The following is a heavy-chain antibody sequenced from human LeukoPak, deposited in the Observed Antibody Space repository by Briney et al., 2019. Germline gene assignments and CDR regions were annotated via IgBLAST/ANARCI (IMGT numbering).Heavy chain of an antibody. CDR1: GYTFTSYD. CDR2: MNPNSGNT. Sequence: ASVKVSCKASGYTFTSYDINWVRQATGQGLEWMGWMNPNSGNTGYAQKFQGRVTMTRDTSTSTAYMELSSLRSDDTAMYYCARCYYGDYESWLDFWGQGTLVTVSS. V-gene: IGHV1-8*01. CDR3: ARCYYGDYESWLDF. D-gene: IGHD4-17*01. J-gene: IGHJ4*02.